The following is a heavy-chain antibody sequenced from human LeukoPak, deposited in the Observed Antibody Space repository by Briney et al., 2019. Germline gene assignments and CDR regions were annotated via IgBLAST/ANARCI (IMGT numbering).Heavy chain of an antibody. CDR1: GFTFSDYY. CDR3: ASTPNPWLARTIDY. Sequence: GGSLRLSCAASGFTFSDYYMSWIRQAPGKGLEWVSYISSSGSTIYYADSVKGRFTISRDNAKNPLYLQINSLRAEDTAVYYCASTPNPWLARTIDYWGQGTLATVSS. J-gene: IGHJ4*02. D-gene: IGHD6-19*01. CDR2: ISSSGSTI. V-gene: IGHV3-11*01.